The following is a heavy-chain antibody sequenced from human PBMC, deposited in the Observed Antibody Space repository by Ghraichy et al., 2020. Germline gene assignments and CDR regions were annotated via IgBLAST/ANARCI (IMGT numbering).Heavy chain of an antibody. Sequence: ASVKVSCKASGYTFSGHYIHWVRQAPGQGLEWMGWINPNSGGTIYAQKSQGRVTLTRDTSITTAYMELSRLTSDDTAVYLCARGLRDYDVLTGLDVWGQGTTVIVSS. D-gene: IGHD3-9*01. V-gene: IGHV1-2*02. CDR3: ARGLRDYDVLTGLDV. CDR2: INPNSGGT. J-gene: IGHJ6*02. CDR1: GYTFSGHY.